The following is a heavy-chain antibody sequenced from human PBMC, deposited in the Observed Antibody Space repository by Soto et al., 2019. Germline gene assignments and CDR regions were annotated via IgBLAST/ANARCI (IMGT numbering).Heavy chain of an antibody. CDR2: INAGNGNT. J-gene: IGHJ4*02. CDR1: GYTFTSYA. D-gene: IGHD3-3*01. V-gene: IGHV1-3*01. CDR3: ARDPNHYDFWSGYYPEKYYFDY. Sequence: ASVKVSCKASGYTFTSYAMHWVRQAPGQRLEWMGWINAGNGNTKYSQKFQGRVTITRDTSASTAYMELSSPRSEDTAVYYCARDPNHYDFWSGYYPEKYYFDYWGQGTLVTVSS.